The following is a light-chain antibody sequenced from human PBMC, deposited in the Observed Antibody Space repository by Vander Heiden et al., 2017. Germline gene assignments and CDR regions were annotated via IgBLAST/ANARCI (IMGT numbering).Light chain of an antibody. V-gene: IGKV3-11*01. CDR1: QSVSSY. Sequence: EIVLTQSPATLSLSPGERATLSCRASQSVSSYLAWYQQKPGQAPRLLIYDASNRATGIPARFSGSGSGTDFTLTISSLEPEDFAVYYCQQRSTWPPSTF. CDR3: QQRSTWPPST. CDR2: DAS. J-gene: IGKJ2*01.